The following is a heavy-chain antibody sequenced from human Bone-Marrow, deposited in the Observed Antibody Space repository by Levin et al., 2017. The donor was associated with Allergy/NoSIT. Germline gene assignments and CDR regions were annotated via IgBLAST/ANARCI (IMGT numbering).Heavy chain of an antibody. CDR3: ARVGDGYSFDS. V-gene: IGHV3-66*01. CDR1: GFSVSSKY. CDR2: IYVGAGT. D-gene: IGHD5-24*01. Sequence: PGGSLRLSCAASGFSVSSKYMAWVRQAPGKGPEWVSVIYVGAGTYYADSVKGRFTISRDDSKNSLFIQMNSLRVEDTAIYYCARVGDGYSFDSWGQGTLVTVSS. J-gene: IGHJ4*02.